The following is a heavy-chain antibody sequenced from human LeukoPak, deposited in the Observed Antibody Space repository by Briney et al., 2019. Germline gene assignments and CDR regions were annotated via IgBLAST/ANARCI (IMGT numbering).Heavy chain of an antibody. CDR1: GGSISSSSYY. J-gene: IGHJ6*02. D-gene: IGHD6-13*01. CDR3: ARGRRERSSWYPFSGIYYYYGMDV. V-gene: IGHV4-39*01. Sequence: SETLSLTCTVSGGSISSSSYYWGWIRQPPGKGLEWIGSIYYSGSTYYNPSLKSRVTISVGTSKNQFSLKLSSVTAADTAVYYCARGRRERSSWYPFSGIYYYYGMDVWGQGTTVTVSS. CDR2: IYYSGST.